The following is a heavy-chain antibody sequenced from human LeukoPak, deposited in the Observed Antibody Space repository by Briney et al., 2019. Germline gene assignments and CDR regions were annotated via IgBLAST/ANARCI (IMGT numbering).Heavy chain of an antibody. CDR1: GGTFSSYA. CDR3: ARAYSSSWYPYYFDY. CDR2: IIPIFGTA. D-gene: IGHD6-13*01. V-gene: IGHV1-69*06. Sequence: AASVKVSCKASGGTFSSYAISWVRQAPGQGLEWMGGIIPIFGTANYAQKFQGRVTITADKSTSTAYMELSSLRSKDTAVYYCARAYSSSWYPYYFDYWGQGTLVTVSS. J-gene: IGHJ4*02.